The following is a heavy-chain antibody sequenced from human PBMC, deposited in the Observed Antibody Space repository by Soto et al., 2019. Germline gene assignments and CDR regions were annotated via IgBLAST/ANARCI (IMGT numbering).Heavy chain of an antibody. V-gene: IGHV3-23*01. CDR1: GFTFSSYA. Sequence: GESLKISCAASGFTFSSYAMSWVRQAPGKGLEWVSAISGSGGSTYYADSVKGRFTISRDNSKNTLYLQMNSLRAEDTAVYYCAKDLGDYDFWSMNYWGQGTLVTVSS. CDR2: ISGSGGST. D-gene: IGHD3-3*01. CDR3: AKDLGDYDFWSMNY. J-gene: IGHJ4*02.